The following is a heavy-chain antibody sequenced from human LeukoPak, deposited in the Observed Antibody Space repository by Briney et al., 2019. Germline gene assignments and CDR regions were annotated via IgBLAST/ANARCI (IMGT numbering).Heavy chain of an antibody. D-gene: IGHD1-26*01. CDR2: ISWNGGST. CDR1: GFTFDDYG. J-gene: IGHJ4*02. CDR3: ASGGIYYGAAFDF. Sequence: PGGSLRLSCAASGFTFDDYGMSWVRQAPGKGLEWVSGISWNGGSTGYADSVKGRFTISRDNAKNSLYLQMNNLRAEDTALYYCASGGIYYGAAFDFWGQGSLVTVSA. V-gene: IGHV3-20*04.